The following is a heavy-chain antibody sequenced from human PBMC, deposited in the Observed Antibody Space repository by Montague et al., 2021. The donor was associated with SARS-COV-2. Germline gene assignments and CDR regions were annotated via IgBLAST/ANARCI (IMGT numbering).Heavy chain of an antibody. CDR1: GGSFSGYY. J-gene: IGHJ4*02. D-gene: IGHD4-23*01. CDR3: ARWDPQTLTLIGLRGKSASDY. CDR2: INHSGTT. V-gene: IGHV4-34*01. Sequence: SETLSLTCAVHGGSFSGYYWTWIRQSAGKGLEWIAEINHSGTTNXNFNPSLRSRVTISVDTSKSQFSLKLSSVTAADTGVYYCARWDPQTLTLIGLRGKSASDYWGQGTLVTVSS.